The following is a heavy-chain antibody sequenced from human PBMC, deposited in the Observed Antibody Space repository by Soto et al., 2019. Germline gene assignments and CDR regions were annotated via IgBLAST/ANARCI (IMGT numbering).Heavy chain of an antibody. V-gene: IGHV3-30-3*01. D-gene: IGHD1-1*01. J-gene: IGHJ4*02. CDR1: GFNFSGYA. Sequence: GGSLRLSCAGSGFNFSGYAMHWVRQAPGKGLEWVAVISYDGSNKYYADSVKGRFTISRDNSKNTLYLQMNSLRAEDTAVYYCARKNNDGAFDYWGQGTLVTVSS. CDR3: ARKNNDGAFDY. CDR2: ISYDGSNK.